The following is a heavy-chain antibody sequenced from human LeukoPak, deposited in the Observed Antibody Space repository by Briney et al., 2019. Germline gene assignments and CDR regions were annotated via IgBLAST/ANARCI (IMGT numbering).Heavy chain of an antibody. CDR3: ARGEGFAGSYYNNAY. CDR2: INPNSGGT. V-gene: IGHV1-2*02. Sequence: ASVKVSCKASGYTFTGYYMHWVRQAPGQGLEWMGWINPNSGGTNYAQKFQSRVTMTRDTSISTAYMELSRLRSDDTAVYYCARGEGFAGSYYNNAYWGQGTLVTVSS. CDR1: GYTFTGYY. D-gene: IGHD3-10*01. J-gene: IGHJ4*02.